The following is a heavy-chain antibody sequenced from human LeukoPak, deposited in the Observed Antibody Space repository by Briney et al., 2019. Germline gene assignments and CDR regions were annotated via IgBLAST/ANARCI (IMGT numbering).Heavy chain of an antibody. CDR3: AKDPWSITMVRGVDY. Sequence: GGSLRLSCAASGFSLSTYSMNWVRQAPGKGLEWVSAISGSGGSTYYADSVKGRFTISRDNSKNTLYLQMNSLRAEDTAVYYCAKDPWSITMVRGVDYWGQGTLVTVSS. D-gene: IGHD3-10*01. CDR2: ISGSGGST. J-gene: IGHJ4*02. CDR1: GFSLSTYS. V-gene: IGHV3-23*01.